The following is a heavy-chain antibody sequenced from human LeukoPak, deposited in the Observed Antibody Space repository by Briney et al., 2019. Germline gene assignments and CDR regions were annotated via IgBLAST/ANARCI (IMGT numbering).Heavy chain of an antibody. J-gene: IGHJ4*02. CDR3: ARDSPAVAAGTLRY. V-gene: IGHV1-18*01. CDR1: GYTFTSYG. Sequence: ASVKVSCKASGYTFTSYGISWVRQAPGQGLEWMGWISNYDGNTNYAQKLQGRVTMTTETSTNTAYMELRSLRSDDTAVYYCARDSPAVAAGTLRYWGQGIWVTVSS. CDR2: ISNYDGNT. D-gene: IGHD6-13*01.